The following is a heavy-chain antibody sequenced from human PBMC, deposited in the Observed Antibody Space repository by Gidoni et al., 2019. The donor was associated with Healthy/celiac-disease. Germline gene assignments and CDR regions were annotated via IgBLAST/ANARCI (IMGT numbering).Heavy chain of an antibody. V-gene: IGHV3-15*01. CDR1: GFPFTNAW. Sequence: EVQLVESAGGLVKPGGSLRLSCAASGFPFTNAWLGWVRQAPGKGLEWVGRIKSKTDGGTTDYAAPVKGRFTISRDDSKNTLYLQMNSLKTEDTAVYYCTTDLGNGGSIGECFDYWGQGTLVTVSS. CDR3: TTDLGNGGSIGECFDY. CDR2: IKSKTDGGTT. D-gene: IGHD2-15*01. J-gene: IGHJ4*02.